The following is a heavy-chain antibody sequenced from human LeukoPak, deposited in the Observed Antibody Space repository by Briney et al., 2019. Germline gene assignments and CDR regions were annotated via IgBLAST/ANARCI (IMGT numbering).Heavy chain of an antibody. CDR2: IYPGDTVT. Sequence: GESLKISCKGSGYSFINYWIGWVRQMPGKGLEWMGIIYPGDTVTIYSPSFQGQVTISDDKSIGTAYLQWSSLKASDTAIYYYARGGPAYALDYWGQGTLVTVSS. D-gene: IGHD2-2*01. J-gene: IGHJ4*02. CDR3: ARGGPAYALDY. V-gene: IGHV5-51*01. CDR1: GYSFINYW.